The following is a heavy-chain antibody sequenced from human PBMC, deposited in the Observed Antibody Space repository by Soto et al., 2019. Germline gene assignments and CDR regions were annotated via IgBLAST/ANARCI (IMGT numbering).Heavy chain of an antibody. CDR1: GGTFSSYT. V-gene: IGHV1-69*02. CDR3: ARSKTSIVVVPAAISNWFDP. CDR2: IIPILGIA. Sequence: QVQLVQSGAEVKKPGSSVKVSCKASGGTFSSYTISWVRQAPGQGLEWMGRIIPILGIANYAQKFQGRVTITADKSTSTAYMELSSLRSEDTAVYYCARSKTSIVVVPAAISNWFDPWGQGTLVTVSS. D-gene: IGHD2-2*02. J-gene: IGHJ5*02.